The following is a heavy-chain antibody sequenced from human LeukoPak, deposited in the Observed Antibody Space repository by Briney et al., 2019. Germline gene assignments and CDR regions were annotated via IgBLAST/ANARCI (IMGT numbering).Heavy chain of an antibody. V-gene: IGHV3-21*01. Sequence: PGGSLRLFCAASGFTFSSHSMNWVREAPGKGLEWGSYISSSSSSIYYADSVKGRFTISRDNVKNSLYLQLNSLRAEDTAVYYCARDTFGFSEIYPFDYWGQGTLVTVSS. J-gene: IGHJ4*02. CDR3: ARDTFGFSEIYPFDY. CDR2: ISSSSSSI. CDR1: GFTFSSHS. D-gene: IGHD5-12*01.